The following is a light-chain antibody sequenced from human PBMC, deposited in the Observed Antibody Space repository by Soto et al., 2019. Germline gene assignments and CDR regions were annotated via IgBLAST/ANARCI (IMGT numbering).Light chain of an antibody. CDR1: QSLTSSN. V-gene: IGKV3-20*01. CDR2: GVS. CDR3: QQYDRSPLT. Sequence: EVVLTQSPGTVSLSPGERATLPCRASQSLTSSNLGWYQQKLGQAPRLLLYGVSRRVTDIPDRFSGSGSRTDFTLTINRLESEDFAVYYCQQYDRSPLTFGGGTKVEI. J-gene: IGKJ4*01.